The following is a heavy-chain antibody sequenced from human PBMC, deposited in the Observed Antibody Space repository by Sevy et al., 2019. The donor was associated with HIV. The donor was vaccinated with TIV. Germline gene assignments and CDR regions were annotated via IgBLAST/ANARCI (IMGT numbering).Heavy chain of an antibody. Sequence: SETLSLTCAVSGYSISSGYYWGWIRQPPGKGLEWIGSIYHSGSTYYNPSLKSRVTISVDTSKNQFSLKLSSVTAADTAVYYCARLIDIVVVVAAAFFYYYYYYMDVWGKGTTVTVSS. V-gene: IGHV4-38-2*01. CDR1: GYSISSGYY. CDR2: IYHSGST. CDR3: ARLIDIVVVVAAAFFYYYYYYMDV. D-gene: IGHD2-15*01. J-gene: IGHJ6*03.